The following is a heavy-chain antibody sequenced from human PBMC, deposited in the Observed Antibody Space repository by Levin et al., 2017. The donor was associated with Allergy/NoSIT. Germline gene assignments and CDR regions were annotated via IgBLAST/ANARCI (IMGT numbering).Heavy chain of an antibody. CDR2: IYYSGST. CDR3: ARLIGYGSGIGAFDI. D-gene: IGHD3-10*01. Sequence: PSETLSLTCTVSGGSISSSSYYWGWIRQPPGKGLEWIGSIYYSGSTYYNPSLKSRVTISVDTSKNQFSLKLSSVTAADTAVYYCARLIGYGSGIGAFDIWGQGTMVTVSS. CDR1: GGSISSSSYY. V-gene: IGHV4-39*01. J-gene: IGHJ3*02.